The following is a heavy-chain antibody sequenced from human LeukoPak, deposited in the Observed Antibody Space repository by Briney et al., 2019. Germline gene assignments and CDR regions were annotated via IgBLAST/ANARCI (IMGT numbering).Heavy chain of an antibody. CDR1: GYTFTGYY. Sequence: ASVKVSCKASGYTFTGYYMHWVRQAPGQGLEWMGWINPNSGGTNYAQKFQGRVTMTRDTSISTAYMELSRLRSDDTAVYYCARLSAVVAATFDYWGQGTLVTVSS. J-gene: IGHJ4*02. CDR3: ARLSAVVAATFDY. V-gene: IGHV1-2*02. D-gene: IGHD2-15*01. CDR2: INPNSGGT.